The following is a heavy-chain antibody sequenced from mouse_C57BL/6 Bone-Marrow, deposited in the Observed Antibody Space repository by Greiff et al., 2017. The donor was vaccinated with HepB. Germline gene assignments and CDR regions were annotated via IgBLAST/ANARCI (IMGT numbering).Heavy chain of an antibody. CDR3: ARRGLITTVVAKRAMDY. D-gene: IGHD1-1*01. Sequence: VQLQQSGAELVRPGTSVKMSCKASGYTFTNYWIGWAKQRPGHGLEWIGDIYPGGGYTNYNEKFKGKATLTADKSSSTAYMQFSSLTSEDSAIYYCARRGLITTVVAKRAMDYWGQGTSVTVSS. CDR1: GYTFTNYW. J-gene: IGHJ4*01. V-gene: IGHV1-63*01. CDR2: IYPGGGYT.